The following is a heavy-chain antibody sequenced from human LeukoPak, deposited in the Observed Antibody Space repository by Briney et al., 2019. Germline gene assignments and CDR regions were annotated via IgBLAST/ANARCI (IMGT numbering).Heavy chain of an antibody. J-gene: IGHJ4*02. CDR3: TIGWYFDY. Sequence: GESLRLSCAASGFIFSNAWMSWVRQAPGKGLEGVGRIKSKADGGTTDYAAPVKGRFTISRDDSKNTQYLQMNSLKTEDTAVYYCTIGWYFDYWGQGTLVTVSS. CDR1: GFIFSNAW. D-gene: IGHD2-15*01. CDR2: IKSKADGGTT. V-gene: IGHV3-15*01.